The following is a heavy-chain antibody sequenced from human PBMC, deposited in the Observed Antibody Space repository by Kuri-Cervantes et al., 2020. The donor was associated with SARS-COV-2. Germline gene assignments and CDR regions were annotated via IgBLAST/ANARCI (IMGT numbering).Heavy chain of an antibody. J-gene: IGHJ3*02. D-gene: IGHD6-13*01. CDR1: GYTFTSYG. CDR3: ARGWQQQLVGDAFDI. CDR2: MNPNSGNT. Sequence: GESLKISCKASGYTFTSYGISWVRQAPGQGLEWMGWMNPNSGNTGYAQKFQGRVTITRNTSISTAYMELSSLRSEDTAVYYCARGWQQQLVGDAFDIWGQGTMVTVSS. V-gene: IGHV1-8*03.